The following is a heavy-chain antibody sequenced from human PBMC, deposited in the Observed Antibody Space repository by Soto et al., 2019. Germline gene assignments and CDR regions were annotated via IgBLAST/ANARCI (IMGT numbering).Heavy chain of an antibody. CDR2: TYYRSKWYN. CDR1: GDSVSSNSAA. CDR3: ARNIAAAGYYYYGMDV. J-gene: IGHJ6*02. Sequence: KQSQTLSLTCAISGDSVSSNSAAWNWIRQSPSRGLEWLGRTYYRSKWYNDYAVSVKSRITINPDTSKNQFSLQLNSVTPEDTAVYYCARNIAAAGYYYYGMDVWGQGTTVTVSS. D-gene: IGHD6-13*01. V-gene: IGHV6-1*01.